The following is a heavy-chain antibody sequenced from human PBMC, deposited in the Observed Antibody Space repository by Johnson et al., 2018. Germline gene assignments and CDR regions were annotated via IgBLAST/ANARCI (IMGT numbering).Heavy chain of an antibody. V-gene: IGHV4-34*01. Sequence: QVQLQQWGAGLLKPSETLSLTCAVYGGSFSGYYWSWIRQPPGKVLEWIGEINHSGSTNYNPSLKSRVTISVDTSKNQFSLRLSSVTAADTAVYYCAIYSSGWYHAFDIWGQGTMVTVSS. J-gene: IGHJ3*02. D-gene: IGHD6-19*01. CDR1: GGSFSGYY. CDR2: INHSGST. CDR3: AIYSSGWYHAFDI.